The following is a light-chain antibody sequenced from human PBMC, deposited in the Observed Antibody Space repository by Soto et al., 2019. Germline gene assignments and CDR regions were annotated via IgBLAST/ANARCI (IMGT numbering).Light chain of an antibody. J-gene: IGLJ2*01. Sequence: QSALTQPASVSGSPGQSIPISCTGTSSDVGIYNYVSWYQQHPGKAPKLMIYEVSNRPSGVSNRFSGSKSGNTASLTISGLQAEDDADYFCSSYTTSSTLVFGGGTKLTVL. CDR1: SSDVGIYNY. CDR2: EVS. V-gene: IGLV2-14*01. CDR3: SSYTTSSTLV.